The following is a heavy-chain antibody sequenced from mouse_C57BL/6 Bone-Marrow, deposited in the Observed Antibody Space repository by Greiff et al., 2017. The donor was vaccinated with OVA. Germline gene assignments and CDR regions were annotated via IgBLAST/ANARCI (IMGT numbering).Heavy chain of an antibody. CDR3: ARDWDPSGFAY. J-gene: IGHJ3*01. CDR1: GYTFTSYG. D-gene: IGHD4-1*01. Sequence: VQLQQSGAELARPGASVKLSCKASGYTFTSYGISWVKQRTGQGLEWIGEIYPRSGNTYYNEKFKGKATLTADKSSSTAYMELRSLTSEDSAVYFCARDWDPSGFAYWGQGTLVTVSA. V-gene: IGHV1-81*01. CDR2: IYPRSGNT.